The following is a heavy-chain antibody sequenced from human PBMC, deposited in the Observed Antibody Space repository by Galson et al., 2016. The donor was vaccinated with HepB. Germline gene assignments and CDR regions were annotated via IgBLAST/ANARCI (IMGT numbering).Heavy chain of an antibody. CDR3: ATSPFRSYSGGLDS. J-gene: IGHJ4*02. D-gene: IGHD2-15*01. CDR1: GGSITTARW. V-gene: IGHV4-4*02. Sequence: SETLSPTCAVSGGSITTARWWTWVRQPPGKRLEWIGEIDHDGRSGSTPSLTSRASISVDRSRDQFALSLRSLIAADTAVYFCATSPFRSYSGGLDSWGQGTLVTVSS. CDR2: IDHDGRS.